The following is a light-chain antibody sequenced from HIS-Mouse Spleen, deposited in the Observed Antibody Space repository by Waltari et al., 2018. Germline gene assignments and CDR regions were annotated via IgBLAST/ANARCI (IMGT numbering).Light chain of an antibody. J-gene: IGLJ2*01. V-gene: IGLV2-14*01. CDR2: EVS. CDR1: RSDVGGYHY. CDR3: SSYTSSSTVV. Sequence: QSALTQPASVSGSPGQSLTISCPGTRSDVGGYHYVSWYQQHPGKAPKLMIYEVSNRPSGVYNRFSGSKSGNTASLTISGLQAEDEADYYCSSYTSSSTVVFGGGTKLTVL.